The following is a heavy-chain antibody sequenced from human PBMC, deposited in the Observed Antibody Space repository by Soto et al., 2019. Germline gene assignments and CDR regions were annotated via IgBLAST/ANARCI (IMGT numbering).Heavy chain of an antibody. CDR3: AKDSGWQQLVPTLFDY. Sequence: QVQLVESGGGVVQPGRSLRLSCAASRFTFRNYVMHWVRQAPGKGLEWVAVISFDGTIKYYADAVKGRFTISRDNSKNTLYLQVNSLRAEDTAVYYCAKDSGWQQLVPTLFDYWGQGTLVTVSS. D-gene: IGHD6-13*01. CDR1: RFTFRNYV. J-gene: IGHJ4*02. CDR2: ISFDGTIK. V-gene: IGHV3-30*18.